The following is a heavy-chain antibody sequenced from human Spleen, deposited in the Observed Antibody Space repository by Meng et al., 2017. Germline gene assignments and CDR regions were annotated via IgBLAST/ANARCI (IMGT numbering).Heavy chain of an antibody. CDR1: GFTFHDYG. J-gene: IGHJ4*02. D-gene: IGHD3-9*01. CDR3: VKARDYDVLTAPFDY. V-gene: IGHV3-43D*03. Sequence: GESLKISCAASGFTFHDYGMHWVRQAPGKGLEWVSLINWDGGRTYYADSVKGRFTISRDNREKSLYLQMNSLRSDDTALYYCVKARDYDVLTAPFDYWGQGTQVTVAS. CDR2: INWDGGRT.